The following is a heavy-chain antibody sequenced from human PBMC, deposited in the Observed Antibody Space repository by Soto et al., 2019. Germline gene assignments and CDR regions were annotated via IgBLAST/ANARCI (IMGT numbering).Heavy chain of an antibody. CDR1: GYTFTSYD. CDR3: ARAPVDIVVVLDWGGRAYGMDV. V-gene: IGHV1-8*01. D-gene: IGHD2-15*01. CDR2: MNPNSGNT. Sequence: ASVKVSCKASGYTFTSYDINWVRQATGQGLEWMGWMNPNSGNTGYAQKFQGRVTMTRNTSISTAYMELSSLRSEDTAVYYCARAPVDIVVVLDWGGRAYGMDVWGQGTTVTVSS. J-gene: IGHJ6*02.